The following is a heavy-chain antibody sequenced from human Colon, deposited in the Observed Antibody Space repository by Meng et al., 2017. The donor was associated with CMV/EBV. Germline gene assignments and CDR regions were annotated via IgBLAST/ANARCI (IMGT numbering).Heavy chain of an antibody. CDR2: INQSGST. D-gene: IGHD1-26*01. CDR1: GAYLRGYN. Sequence: VSGAYLRGYNRSWIRQPPGKGLEWIGEINQSGSTNYNPSLKSRVAISLGTSGNQFSLKVKSVTAADTAVYYCARGRSIVGATYIDYWGQGTLVTVSS. CDR3: ARGRSIVGATYIDY. V-gene: IGHV4-34*01. J-gene: IGHJ4*02.